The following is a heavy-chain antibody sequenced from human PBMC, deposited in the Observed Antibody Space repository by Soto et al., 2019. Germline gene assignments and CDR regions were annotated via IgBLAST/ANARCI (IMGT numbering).Heavy chain of an antibody. CDR3: ARGPSGYCSSTSCYGRGWFDP. V-gene: IGHV4-34*01. Sequence: SETLSLTCAVYGGSFSGYYWSWIRQPPGKGLEWIGEINHSGSTNYNPSLKSRVTISVDTSKNQFSLKLSSVTAADTAVYYCARGPSGYCSSTSCYGRGWFDPWGQGTLVTVFS. J-gene: IGHJ5*02. CDR2: INHSGST. D-gene: IGHD2-2*01. CDR1: GGSFSGYY.